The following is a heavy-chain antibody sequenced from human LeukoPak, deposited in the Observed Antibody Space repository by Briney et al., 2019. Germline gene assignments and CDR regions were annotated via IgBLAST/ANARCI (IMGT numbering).Heavy chain of an antibody. V-gene: IGHV1-69*05. CDR3: AGHNRGMRATTVYFDY. Sequence: ASVKVSCKASGGTFSSYAISWVRQAPGQGLEWMGGIIPIFGTGNYAQKFQGRVAITTDESTSTAYMELSSLRSEDTAVYYCAGHNRGMRATTVYFDYWGQGTLVTVSS. CDR2: IIPIFGTG. CDR1: GGTFSSYA. J-gene: IGHJ4*02. D-gene: IGHD1-26*01.